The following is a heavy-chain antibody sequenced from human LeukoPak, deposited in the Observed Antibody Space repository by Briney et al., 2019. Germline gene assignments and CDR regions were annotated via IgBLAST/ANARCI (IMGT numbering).Heavy chain of an antibody. Sequence: GGSLRLSCAASGFTFDDYAMHWVRQAPGKGLEWVSGISWNSGSIGYADSVKGRFTISRDNAKNFLYLQMNSLRAEDTAVYYCARERDDYKSRDFDYWGQGTLVTVSS. J-gene: IGHJ4*02. V-gene: IGHV3-9*01. D-gene: IGHD5-24*01. CDR3: ARERDDYKSRDFDY. CDR1: GFTFDDYA. CDR2: ISWNSGSI.